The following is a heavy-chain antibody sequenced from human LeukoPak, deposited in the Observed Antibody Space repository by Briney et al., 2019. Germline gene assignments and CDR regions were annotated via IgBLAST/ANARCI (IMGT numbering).Heavy chain of an antibody. CDR2: IQYDESNK. J-gene: IGHJ4*02. V-gene: IGHV3-30*02. CDR3: TRGGYYDGSGYYPFDY. Sequence: GGSLRLSCVASGFIFSKYGMHCVRQPPGRGLEWVAFIQYDESNKYYADSIKGRFTLSRDNSKNTVYVQLNSLRPEDTAVYYCTRGGYYDGSGYYPFDYWGQGTLVTVSS. D-gene: IGHD3-22*01. CDR1: GFIFSKYG.